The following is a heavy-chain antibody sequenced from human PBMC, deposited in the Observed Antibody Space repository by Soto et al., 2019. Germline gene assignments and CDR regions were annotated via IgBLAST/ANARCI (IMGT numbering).Heavy chain of an antibody. CDR3: ARDAPRSPFRYMDV. V-gene: IGHV3-33*01. Sequence: GGSLRLSCAASGFTFSSYGMHWVRQAPGKGLEWVAVIWYDGSNKYYADSVKGRFTISRDNSKNTLYLQMNSLRADDTAVYYCARDAPRSPFRYMDVWGKGTTVTVSS. CDR2: IWYDGSNK. CDR1: GFTFSSYG. J-gene: IGHJ6*03.